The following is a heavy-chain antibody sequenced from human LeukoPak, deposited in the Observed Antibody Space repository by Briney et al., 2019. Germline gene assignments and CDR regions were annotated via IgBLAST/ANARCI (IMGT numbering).Heavy chain of an antibody. D-gene: IGHD6-6*01. J-gene: IGHJ4*02. CDR2: ISYDGSNK. V-gene: IGHV3-30-3*01. CDR3: AREYSRSSDY. CDR1: GFTFSSYA. Sequence: GGSLRFSCAASGFTFSSYAMHWVRQAPGKGLEWVAFISYDGSNKYYADSVKGRFTISRDNSKNTLSLQMNSLRAEDTAIYYCAREYSRSSDYWGQGTLVTVSS.